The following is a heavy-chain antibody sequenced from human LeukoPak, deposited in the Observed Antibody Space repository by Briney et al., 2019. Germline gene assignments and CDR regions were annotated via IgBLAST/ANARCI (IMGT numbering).Heavy chain of an antibody. V-gene: IGHV1-2*02. CDR2: INPNSGGT. CDR3: ARGDCSSTSCYLSSGDY. CDR1: GYTFTGYY. J-gene: IGHJ4*02. D-gene: IGHD2-2*01. Sequence: ASVKVSCKAPGYTFTGYYMHWVRQAPGQGLEWMGWINPNSGGTNYAQKFQGRVTMTRDTSISTAYMELSRLRSDDTAVYYCARGDCSSTSCYLSSGDYWGPGTLVTVSS.